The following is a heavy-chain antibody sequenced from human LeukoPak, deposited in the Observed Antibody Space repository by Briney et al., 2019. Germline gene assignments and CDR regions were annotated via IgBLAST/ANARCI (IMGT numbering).Heavy chain of an antibody. D-gene: IGHD6-19*01. V-gene: IGHV1-8*01. CDR2: MNPNSGNT. CDR1: GYTFTSYD. J-gene: IGHJ4*02. Sequence: ASVKVSCKASGYTFTSYDINWVRQATGQGLEWMGWMNPNSGNTGYAQKFKGRVTMTRNTSISTAYMELSSLRSEDTAVYYCARRYSSGWYRWGNYDYWGQGTLVTVSS. CDR3: ARRYSSGWYRWGNYDY.